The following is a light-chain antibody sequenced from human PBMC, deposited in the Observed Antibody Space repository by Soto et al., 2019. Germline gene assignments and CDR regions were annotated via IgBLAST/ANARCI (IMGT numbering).Light chain of an antibody. CDR2: DAS. Sequence: DIQMTQSPSTLSASVGDRVTITCRASQSISSWLAWYQQKPGTAPNVLIQDASTFESGVPPRFSGSGSGKEFTLTINTLQPVAVASYYCQQYNSYPLTFGGGTKVEI. V-gene: IGKV1-5*01. CDR1: QSISSW. J-gene: IGKJ4*01. CDR3: QQYNSYPLT.